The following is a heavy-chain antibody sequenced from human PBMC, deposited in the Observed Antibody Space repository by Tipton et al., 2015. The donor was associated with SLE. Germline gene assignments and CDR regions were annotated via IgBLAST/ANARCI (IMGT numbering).Heavy chain of an antibody. D-gene: IGHD6-13*01. Sequence: QSGAEVKKPGASVKVSCKASGYTFTSYGISWVRQAPGQGLEWMGWISAYNGNTNYAQKLQGRVTMTTDTSTSTAYMELRSLRSDDTAVYYCTLTKQQLDQYYVDYWGQGTLVTVSS. CDR3: TLTKQQLDQYYVDY. V-gene: IGHV1-18*01. J-gene: IGHJ4*02. CDR2: ISAYNGNT. CDR1: GYTFTSYG.